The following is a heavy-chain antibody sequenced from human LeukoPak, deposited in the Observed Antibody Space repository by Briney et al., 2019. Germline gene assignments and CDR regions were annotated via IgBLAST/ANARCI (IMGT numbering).Heavy chain of an antibody. CDR3: AKDRTPGAIVATIRGLDY. D-gene: IGHD5-12*01. J-gene: IGHJ4*02. CDR1: GFTFSSYA. CDR2: ISGSGGST. V-gene: IGHV3-23*01. Sequence: GGSLRLYCAASGFTFSSYAMSWVRQAPGKGLEGVSAISGSGGSTYYADSVKGRFTISRDNSKNSLYLQMNSLRAEDTAVYYCAKDRTPGAIVATIRGLDYWGQGTLVTVSS.